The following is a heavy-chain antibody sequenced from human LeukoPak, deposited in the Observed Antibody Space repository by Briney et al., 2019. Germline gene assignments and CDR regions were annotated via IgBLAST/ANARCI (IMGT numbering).Heavy chain of an antibody. D-gene: IGHD2-2*01. CDR2: IWCDGSNK. CDR3: ARPIAGCSSTSCYLDY. V-gene: IGHV3-33*08. J-gene: IGHJ4*02. CDR1: GFTFSNAW. Sequence: PGGSLRLSCAASGFTFSNAWMSWVRQAPGKGLEWVAFIWCDGSNKYYADSVKGRFTISRDNSKNTLYLQMNSLRAEDTAVYNCARPIAGCSSTSCYLDYWGQGTLVTVSS.